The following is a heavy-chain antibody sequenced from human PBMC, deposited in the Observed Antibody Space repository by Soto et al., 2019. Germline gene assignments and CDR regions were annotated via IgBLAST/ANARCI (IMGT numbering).Heavy chain of an antibody. Sequence: QVQLVQSGAEVKKPGASVKVSCKASGYTFTSYYMHWVRQAPGQGLEWMGIINPSGGSTSYAQKFQGRVTMTRDTSMSTVYMELSSLRSEDTALYYCAGDTDPLPRIGVVPAASRDGMDVWGQGTTVTVSS. V-gene: IGHV1-46*01. CDR2: INPSGGST. D-gene: IGHD2-2*01. J-gene: IGHJ6*02. CDR3: AGDTDPLPRIGVVPAASRDGMDV. CDR1: GYTFTSYY.